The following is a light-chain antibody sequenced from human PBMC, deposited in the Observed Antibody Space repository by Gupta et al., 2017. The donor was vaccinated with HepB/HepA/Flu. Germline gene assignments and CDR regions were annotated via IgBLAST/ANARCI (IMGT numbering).Light chain of an antibody. J-gene: IGKJ4*01. CDR3: QYRSGSLT. CDR1: QSVSSY. V-gene: IGKV3-11*02. Sequence: EIVLTQSPATLSLSPGERATLSCRASQSVSSYLAWYQQKPGQAPRLLIYDASNRATGIPARVRGCWSESDFAPVCWVLWWCDVLVCYWQYRSGSLTVGGGTKVHIK. CDR2: DAS.